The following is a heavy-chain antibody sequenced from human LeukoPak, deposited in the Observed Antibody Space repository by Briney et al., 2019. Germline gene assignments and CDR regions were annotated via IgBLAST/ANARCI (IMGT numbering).Heavy chain of an antibody. D-gene: IGHD2-15*01. V-gene: IGHV4-34*01. CDR1: GGSFSGYY. CDR2: INHSGST. CDR3: ASWSCSGGSCYLGFWF. J-gene: IGHJ4*02. Sequence: SETLSLTCAVHGGSFSGYYWSWIRQPPGKGLEWIGEINHSGSTNYNPSLKSRVSISVDTSKNQFSLKLSSVTAADTAVYYCASWSCSGGSCYLGFWFWGQGTPVTVSS.